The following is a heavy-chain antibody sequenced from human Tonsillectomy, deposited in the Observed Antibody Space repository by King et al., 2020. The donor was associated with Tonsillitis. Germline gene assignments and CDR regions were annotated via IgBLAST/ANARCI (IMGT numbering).Heavy chain of an antibody. V-gene: IGHV3-30*01. CDR2: ISYDGSIK. CDR3: AGEQWLVPSPFDY. Sequence: VQLVESGGGVVQPGRSLRLSCAASGFTFSSYAMHWGRQAPGKGLEGVAVISYDGSIKYYADSVKGRFTISRDNSKNTLYLQMNSLRTEDTAVYFCAGEQWLVPSPFDYWGQGTLVTVSS. CDR1: GFTFSSYA. J-gene: IGHJ4*02. D-gene: IGHD6-19*01.